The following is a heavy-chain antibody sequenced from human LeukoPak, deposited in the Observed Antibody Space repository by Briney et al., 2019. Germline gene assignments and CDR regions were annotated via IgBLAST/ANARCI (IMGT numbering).Heavy chain of an antibody. D-gene: IGHD3-16*02. V-gene: IGHV4-34*01. Sequence: SXTCAVYGGSFSGYYWSWLRQPPGKGLEWIGEINHSGSTNYNPSLKGRVTISVDTSKNQFSLKLSSVTAADTAVYYCARGASNYDYVWGSYRAFDYWGQGTLVTVSS. J-gene: IGHJ4*02. CDR1: GGSFSGYY. CDR2: INHSGST. CDR3: ARGASNYDYVWGSYRAFDY.